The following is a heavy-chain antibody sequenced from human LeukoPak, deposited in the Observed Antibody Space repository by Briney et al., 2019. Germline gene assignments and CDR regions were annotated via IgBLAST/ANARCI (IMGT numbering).Heavy chain of an antibody. CDR1: GYSFTSYW. V-gene: IGHV5-51*01. D-gene: IGHD3-22*01. CDR2: IYPGDSDN. J-gene: IGHJ5*02. Sequence: GESPKISCKGSGYSFTSYWIGWVRQMPGKGLEWMGIIYPGDSDNRYSPSFQGQVTITADKSIRTAYLQWSSLNASDTAMYYCATYYYDSRGYSNNWCDPWGRGTLVTVSS. CDR3: ATYYYDSRGYSNNWCDP.